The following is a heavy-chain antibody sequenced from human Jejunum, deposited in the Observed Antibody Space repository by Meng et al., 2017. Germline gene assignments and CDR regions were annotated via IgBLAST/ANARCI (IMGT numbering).Heavy chain of an antibody. V-gene: IGHV3-30*04. J-gene: IGHJ4*02. CDR3: AREKTSIFDIDS. Sequence: QIELMESGGAVFPPGASLRLSCAASGFTFSSYALHWIRQAPGKGLDWLADISNDARITHYAASAKGRFTISRDNSRNTLYLQMNSLTPEDTGVYYCAREKTSIFDIDSWGQGTLVTVSS. D-gene: IGHD3-9*01. CDR1: GFTFSSYA. CDR2: ISNDARIT.